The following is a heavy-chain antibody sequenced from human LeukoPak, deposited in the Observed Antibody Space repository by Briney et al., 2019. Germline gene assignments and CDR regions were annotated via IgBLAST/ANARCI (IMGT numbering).Heavy chain of an antibody. J-gene: IGHJ4*02. CDR1: GFTFSSYA. D-gene: IGHD6-13*01. CDR3: AKARAKGVAAAGSY. Sequence: GGSLRLSCAASGFTFSSYAMSWVRQAPGKGLEWVSAISGSGGSTYYADSVKGRFTISRDNSKNTLYLQMNSLRAEDTAVYYCAKARAKGVAAAGSYWGQGTPVTVSS. CDR2: ISGSGGST. V-gene: IGHV3-23*01.